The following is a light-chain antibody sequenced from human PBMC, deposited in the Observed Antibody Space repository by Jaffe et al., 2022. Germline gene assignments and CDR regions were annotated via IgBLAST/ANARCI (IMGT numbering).Light chain of an antibody. CDR2: LGS. CDR1: QSLLHSNGYNY. J-gene: IGKJ2*01. V-gene: IGKV2-28*01. Sequence: DIVMTQSPLSLPVTPGEPASISCRSSQSLLHSNGYNYLHWYLQKPGQSPQLLIYLGSNRASGVPDRFSGSASGTDFTLKISRVEAEDVGVYYCMQALQTPPYTFGQGTKLEIK. CDR3: MQALQTPPYT.